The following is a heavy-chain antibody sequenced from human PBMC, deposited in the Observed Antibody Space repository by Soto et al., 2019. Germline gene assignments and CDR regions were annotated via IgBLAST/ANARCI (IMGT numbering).Heavy chain of an antibody. CDR1: GGSISSGGYY. D-gene: IGHD3-22*01. CDR2: IYYSGST. V-gene: IGHV4-31*03. J-gene: IGHJ4*02. Sequence: SETLSLTCTVSGGSISSGGYYWSWIRQHPGKGLEWIGYIYYSGSTYYNPSLKSRVTISVDTSKNQFSLKLSSVTAADTAVYYCARYYYDSSGYYCFDYWGQGTLVTVSS. CDR3: ARYYYDSSGYYCFDY.